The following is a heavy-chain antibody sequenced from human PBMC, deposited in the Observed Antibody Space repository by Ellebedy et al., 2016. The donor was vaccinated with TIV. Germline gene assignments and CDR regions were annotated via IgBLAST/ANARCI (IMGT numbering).Heavy chain of an antibody. CDR3: ARLLGEMGYYYAMDV. CDR1: GFTFSDYY. D-gene: IGHD3-10*01. Sequence: GESLKISCAASGFTFSDYYMSWIRQAPGKGLEWISYISSSSSYTNYADSVKGRFTISRDNAKNSLYLQMNSLRAEDTAVYYCARLLGEMGYYYAMDVWGQGTTVTVSS. CDR2: ISSSSSYT. V-gene: IGHV3-11*03. J-gene: IGHJ6*02.